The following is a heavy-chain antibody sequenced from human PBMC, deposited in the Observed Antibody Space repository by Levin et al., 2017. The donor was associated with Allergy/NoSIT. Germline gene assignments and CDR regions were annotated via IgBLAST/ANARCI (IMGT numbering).Heavy chain of an antibody. V-gene: IGHV3-30*18. CDR2: ISYDATFQ. CDR3: AKDRYPGDSTSGMDA. CDR1: GFDFSNYG. D-gene: IGHD3-10*01. Sequence: GGSLRLSCAASGFDFSNYGINWVRLVPGKGLEWAAVISYDATFQSYADSVKGRFIISRDNSKNTVYLQVNSLRADDTAVYFCAKDRYPGDSTSGMDAWGQGTTVAVSS. J-gene: IGHJ6*02.